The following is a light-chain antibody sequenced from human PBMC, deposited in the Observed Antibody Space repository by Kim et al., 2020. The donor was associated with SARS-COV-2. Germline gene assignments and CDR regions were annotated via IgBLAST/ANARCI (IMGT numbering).Light chain of an antibody. V-gene: IGKV1-39*01. J-gene: IGKJ1*01. CDR1: QDISRY. CDR2: TAS. Sequence: DIQMTQSPSSLSASVGDRVTITCRASQDISRYLNWYQQKPGKAPKLLIYTASSLQSGVPSRFTGSGSETDFTLTITSLQPGDFATYYCQQTSSAPRTFGQGTKVDIK. CDR3: QQTSSAPRT.